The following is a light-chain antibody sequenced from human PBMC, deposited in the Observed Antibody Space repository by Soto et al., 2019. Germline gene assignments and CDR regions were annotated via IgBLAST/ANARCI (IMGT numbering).Light chain of an antibody. CDR2: GAS. CDR1: QSLRSTY. J-gene: IGKJ4*01. Sequence: EIVLTQSPGTLSLSPGERATLSCRASQSLRSTYLAWYQQKPGQAPRLLIYGASIRATGIPDRFGGSGSGTDFTLTISRLEPEDFAVYYCQQYGSSPLTFGGGTKVQIK. CDR3: QQYGSSPLT. V-gene: IGKV3-20*01.